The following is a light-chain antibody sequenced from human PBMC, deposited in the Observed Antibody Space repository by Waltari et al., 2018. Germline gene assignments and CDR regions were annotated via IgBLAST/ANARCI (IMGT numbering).Light chain of an antibody. CDR1: ALPKKY. V-gene: IGLV3-10*01. CDR3: YSTDSSGNHRV. Sequence: SYELTQPPSVSVSPGQTARITCSGAALPKKYAYWFQQKPGQSPVLIIYEDSKRPSGIPERFSGSSSGTVATLTISGAQVEDEADYYCYSTDSSGNHRVVGGGTRLTVL. CDR2: EDS. J-gene: IGLJ2*01.